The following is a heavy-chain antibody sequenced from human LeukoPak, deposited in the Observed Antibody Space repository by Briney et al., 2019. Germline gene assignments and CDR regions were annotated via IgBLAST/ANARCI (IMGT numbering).Heavy chain of an antibody. D-gene: IGHD3-22*01. CDR1: GFTFSSYG. Sequence: GGSLRLSCAASGFTFSSYGMNWVRQAPGKGLEWVSAISGSGGSTYYADSVKGRFTISRDNSKNTLYLQMNSLRAEDTAVYYCAKDYYDSSGYLDYWGQGTLVTVSS. V-gene: IGHV3-23*01. CDR2: ISGSGGST. J-gene: IGHJ4*02. CDR3: AKDYYDSSGYLDY.